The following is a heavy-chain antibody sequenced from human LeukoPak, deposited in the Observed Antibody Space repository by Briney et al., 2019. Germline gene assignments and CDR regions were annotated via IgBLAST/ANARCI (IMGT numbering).Heavy chain of an antibody. Sequence: GGSLRLSCAASGFIVSSNEMSWVRQAPGKGLEWVASMGSSGSHIYYADSVKGRFTISRDNAQNSLYLQLNSLGAEDTAVYFCARTGGYCTTNCRGMGNRFESWGQGALVAVSS. D-gene: IGHD2-8*01. CDR3: ARTGGYCTTNCRGMGNRFES. V-gene: IGHV3-21*01. J-gene: IGHJ5*01. CDR1: GFIVSSNE. CDR2: MGSSGSHI.